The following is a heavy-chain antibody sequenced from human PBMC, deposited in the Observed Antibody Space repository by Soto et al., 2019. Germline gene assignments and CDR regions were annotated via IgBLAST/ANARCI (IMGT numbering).Heavy chain of an antibody. J-gene: IGHJ6*02. CDR1: GGTFSSYA. CDR2: IIPIFGTA. Sequence: ASVKVSCKASGGTFSSYAISWVRQAPGRGLEWMGGIIPIFGTANYAQKFQGRVTITADESTSTAYMELSSLRSEDTAVYYCASVITMVRGYYYYGMDVWGQGTTVTVSS. V-gene: IGHV1-69*13. CDR3: ASVITMVRGYYYYGMDV. D-gene: IGHD3-10*01.